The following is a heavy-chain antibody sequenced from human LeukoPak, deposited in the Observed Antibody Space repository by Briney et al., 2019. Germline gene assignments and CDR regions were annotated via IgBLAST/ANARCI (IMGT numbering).Heavy chain of an antibody. CDR1: GFTFSSSG. Sequence: EGSLRLSCAASGFTFSSSGMHWVRQAPGKGLEWVAVILYNGSNKYYADSVKGRFTISRDNSKNTLYLQMNSLRVEDTAVYYCARAGGYCSGGSCYRGYSWFDPWGQGTLVTVSS. J-gene: IGHJ5*02. V-gene: IGHV3-33*01. CDR3: ARAGGYCSGGSCYRGYSWFDP. CDR2: ILYNGSNK. D-gene: IGHD2-15*01.